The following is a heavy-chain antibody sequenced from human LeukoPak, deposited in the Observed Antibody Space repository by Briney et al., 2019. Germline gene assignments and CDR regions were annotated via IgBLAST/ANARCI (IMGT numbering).Heavy chain of an antibody. CDR2: IDPSDSYT. D-gene: IGHD2-2*01. Sequence: GESLRISCKGSGSRFTSYWISWVRQMPGKGLEWMGRIDPSDSYTNYSPSFQGHVTISADKSISTAYLQWSSLKATDTAMYYCATGYCSSTSCYAGNYYGMDVWGKGTTVTVSS. CDR1: GSRFTSYW. J-gene: IGHJ6*04. V-gene: IGHV5-10-1*01. CDR3: ATGYCSSTSCYAGNYYGMDV.